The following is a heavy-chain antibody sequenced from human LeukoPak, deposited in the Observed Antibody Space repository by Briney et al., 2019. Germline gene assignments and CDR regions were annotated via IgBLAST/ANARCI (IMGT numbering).Heavy chain of an antibody. D-gene: IGHD3-10*01. CDR2: LIPIFGTA. V-gene: IGHV1-69*13. Sequence: ASVKVSCKASGGTFSSYAISWVRQAPGQGLEWMGGLIPIFGTANYAQKFQGRVTITADESTSTAYMELSSLRSEDTAVYYCARDKDAGSPRSRFTQADYYYYMDVWGKGTTVTVSS. CDR1: GGTFSSYA. J-gene: IGHJ6*03. CDR3: ARDKDAGSPRSRFTQADYYYYMDV.